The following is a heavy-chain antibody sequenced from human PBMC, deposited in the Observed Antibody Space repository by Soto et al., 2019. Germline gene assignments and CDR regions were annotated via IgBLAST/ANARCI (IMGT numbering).Heavy chain of an antibody. Sequence: EVQLAESGGGMVQPGGSLRLSCVASGFTFSSYDMHWVRQAPGKGLEYVSSISSNGGTTYYGNSVKGRFTISRDNSKNTLYLEVGGLRAEDMAIYYCLSRVWGNYDYWGQGTLVTVSS. D-gene: IGHD1-7*01. V-gene: IGHV3-64*01. J-gene: IGHJ4*02. CDR2: ISSNGGTT. CDR3: LSRVWGNYDY. CDR1: GFTFSSYD.